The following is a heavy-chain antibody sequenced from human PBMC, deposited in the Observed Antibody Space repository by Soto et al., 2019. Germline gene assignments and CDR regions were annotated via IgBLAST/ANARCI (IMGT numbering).Heavy chain of an antibody. J-gene: IGHJ4*02. D-gene: IGHD2-15*01. CDR1: GGCTSTNNW. CDR3: ARSPPSPHSGRTGLFAY. V-gene: IGHV4-4*02. Sequence: TETLSLTCAVSGGCTSTNNWWSWVRQPPGKGLEWIGDAYHSGSTEYNPSLKSRVSISVDKSKNQISLKLTSATAADTAVYYCARSPPSPHSGRTGLFAYWGQCTPVSVS. CDR2: AYHSGST.